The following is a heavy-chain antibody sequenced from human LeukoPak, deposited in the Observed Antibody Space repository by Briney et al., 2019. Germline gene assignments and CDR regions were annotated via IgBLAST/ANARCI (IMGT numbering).Heavy chain of an antibody. J-gene: IGHJ4*02. V-gene: IGHV1-2*02. CDR1: GYTFTGYY. D-gene: IGHD3-3*01. CDR3: AREERFLEWLPGDY. Sequence: GASVKVSCKASGYTFTGYYMHWVRQAPGQGLEWMGWINPNSGGTNYAQKFQGRVTMTRDTSISTAYMELSRLRSDDTAVYYCAREERFLEWLPGDYWGQGTLVTVSP. CDR2: INPNSGGT.